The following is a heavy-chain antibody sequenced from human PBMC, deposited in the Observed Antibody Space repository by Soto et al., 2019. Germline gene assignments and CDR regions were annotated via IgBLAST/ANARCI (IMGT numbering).Heavy chain of an antibody. CDR3: ARYCSSTSCLRAYYYYGMDV. D-gene: IGHD2-2*01. CDR2: IDPSDSYT. J-gene: IGHJ6*02. Sequence: PXESLKISCKGSGYSFTSYWISWVRQMPGKGLEWMGRIDPSDSYTNYSPSFQGHVTISADKSISTAYLQWSSLKASDTAMYYCARYCSSTSCLRAYYYYGMDVWGQGTTVTVSS. CDR1: GYSFTSYW. V-gene: IGHV5-10-1*01.